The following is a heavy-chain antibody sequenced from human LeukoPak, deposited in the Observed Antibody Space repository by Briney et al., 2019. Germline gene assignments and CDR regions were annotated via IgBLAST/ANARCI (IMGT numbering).Heavy chain of an antibody. D-gene: IGHD6-13*01. Sequence: PSETLSLTCPASAGSIRSFYWSWIRQPPGKALEWIGYIYYSGSTNYNPSLKSRVTISVDTSKNQLSMKMSSVTAADTAVYYCATHVSGAAAGTFDYWGQGTLVTVSS. J-gene: IGHJ4*02. V-gene: IGHV4-59*08. CDR3: ATHVSGAAAGTFDY. CDR1: AGSIRSFY. CDR2: IYYSGST.